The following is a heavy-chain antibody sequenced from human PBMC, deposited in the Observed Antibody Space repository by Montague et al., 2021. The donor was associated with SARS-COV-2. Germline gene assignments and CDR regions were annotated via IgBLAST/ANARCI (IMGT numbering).Heavy chain of an antibody. J-gene: IGHJ5*02. CDR2: ISTRGETI. CDR1: GFTFSSYE. D-gene: IGHD5-12*01. V-gene: IGHV3-48*03. Sequence: SLRLSCAASGFTFSSYEMNWVRQAPGKGLEWISYISTRGETIYYADSVKDRFTISRDNAKNSLYPQMNSLRAEDTAVYYCARDERYSGYDWFDPWGQGTLVTVSS. CDR3: ARDERYSGYDWFDP.